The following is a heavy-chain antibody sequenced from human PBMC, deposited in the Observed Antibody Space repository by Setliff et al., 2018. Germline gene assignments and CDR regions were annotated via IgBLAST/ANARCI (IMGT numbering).Heavy chain of an antibody. CDR1: GFTFSSYA. Sequence: PGGSLRLSCVVSGFTFSSYAMSWVRQAPGKGLEWVAVISYDGSNKYYADSVKGRFTISRDNSKNSLYLQMNSLRAEDTAVYYCAREGVGFRFYYAYMDVWGKGTTVTVSS. J-gene: IGHJ6*03. CDR3: AREGVGFRFYYAYMDV. CDR2: ISYDGSNK. D-gene: IGHD3-10*01. V-gene: IGHV3-30*04.